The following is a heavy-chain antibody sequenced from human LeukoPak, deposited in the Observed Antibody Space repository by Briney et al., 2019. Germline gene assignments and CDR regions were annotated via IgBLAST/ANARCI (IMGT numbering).Heavy chain of an antibody. D-gene: IGHD4-17*01. V-gene: IGHV3-74*01. CDR1: GFTFTSVW. CDR3: ARDRTTVTLFDY. J-gene: IGHJ4*02. CDR2: ISTDGAIT. Sequence: GGSLRLSRAASGFTFTSVWMHWFRQVPGRGLVWISRISTDGAITGYADSVKGRFTISRDNAKNTLYLQMNSLRAEDTAVYYCARDRTTVTLFDYWGQGALVTVFS.